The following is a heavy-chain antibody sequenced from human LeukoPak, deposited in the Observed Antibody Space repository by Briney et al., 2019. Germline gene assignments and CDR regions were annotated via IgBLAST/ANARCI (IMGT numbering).Heavy chain of an antibody. V-gene: IGHV3-23*01. CDR1: GFTFSSYA. Sequence: GGSLRLSCAASGFTFSSYAMSWVRQAPGKGLEWVSAISGSGGSTYYADSVKGRFTISRDNSKNTLYLQMNSLRAEDTAVYYCAKTGHDYGDYFIGMIFDYWGQGTLVTVSS. J-gene: IGHJ4*02. CDR3: AKTGHDYGDYFIGMIFDY. CDR2: ISGSGGST. D-gene: IGHD4-17*01.